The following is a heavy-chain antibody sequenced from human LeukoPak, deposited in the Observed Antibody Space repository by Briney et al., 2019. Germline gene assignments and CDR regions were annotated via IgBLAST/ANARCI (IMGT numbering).Heavy chain of an antibody. CDR3: AREEYDIIVHPTANWFDP. Sequence: ASVKVSCKASGYTFTSYAMHWVRQAPGQRLEWMGWINAGNGNTKYSQKFQGRVTITRDTSASTAYMELSSLRSEDTAVYYCAREEYDIIVHPTANWFDPWGQRTLVTVSS. J-gene: IGHJ5*02. D-gene: IGHD3-9*01. CDR2: INAGNGNT. CDR1: GYTFTSYA. V-gene: IGHV1-3*01.